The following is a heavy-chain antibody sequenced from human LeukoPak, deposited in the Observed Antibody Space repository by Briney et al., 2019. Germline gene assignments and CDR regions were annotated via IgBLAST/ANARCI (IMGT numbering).Heavy chain of an antibody. CDR3: AKYPVNVVSTSQMHP. CDR1: GFSFSDNY. V-gene: IGHV3-11*01. Sequence: KPGGSLRLSCATSGFSFSDNYMSWIRQAPGKGLQWLSYISGDGYDINYADSVKGRFTVARDNAKNALYLQMNSLGVEDTAVYYCAKYPVNVVSTSQMHPWGQGTLVTVSS. D-gene: IGHD2-2*01. CDR2: ISGDGYDI. J-gene: IGHJ5*02.